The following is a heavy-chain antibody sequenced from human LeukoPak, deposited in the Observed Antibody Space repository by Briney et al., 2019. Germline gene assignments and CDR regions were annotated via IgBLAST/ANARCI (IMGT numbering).Heavy chain of an antibody. J-gene: IGHJ4*02. CDR2: ISTSGESA. CDR1: GFTFSSYA. CDR3: ARDHSSGWYSDYFDY. V-gene: IGHV3-23*01. D-gene: IGHD6-19*01. Sequence: GGSLRLSCPVSGFTFSSYAMSWVRQAPGRGLEWVSVISTSGESAYYADSVKGRFTISRDNSKNTLYLQMNSLRAEDTAVYYCARDHSSGWYSDYFDYWGQGTLVAVSS.